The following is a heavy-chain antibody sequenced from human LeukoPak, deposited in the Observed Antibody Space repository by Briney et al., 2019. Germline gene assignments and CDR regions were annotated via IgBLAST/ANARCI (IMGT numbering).Heavy chain of an antibody. J-gene: IGHJ4*02. D-gene: IGHD2-15*01. Sequence: GGSLRLSYAAYGFTFSSYAMSWVRQAPGKGLEWVAAISGSGGSTYYADSVKGRFTISRDNSKNTLYLQMNSLRAEDTAVYYRAKSDCSGGSCYENYWGQGTLVTVSS. V-gene: IGHV3-23*01. CDR2: ISGSGGST. CDR3: AKSDCSGGSCYENY. CDR1: GFTFSSYA.